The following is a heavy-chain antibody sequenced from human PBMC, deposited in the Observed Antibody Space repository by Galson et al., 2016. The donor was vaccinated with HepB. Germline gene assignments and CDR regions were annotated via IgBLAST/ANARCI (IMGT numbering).Heavy chain of an antibody. CDR1: GFTFSSYA. CDR2: SGSGGPT. D-gene: IGHD3-9*01. V-gene: IGHV3-23*01. Sequence: SLRLSCAASGFTFSSYAMSWVRQAPGKGLEWVSSSGSGGPTYYADSVKGRFTISRDNSKNTLFPQMHSLRADDTAVYYCAKSVLEYDILTGYYRRGADYWGQGTPVTVSS. CDR3: AKSVLEYDILTGYYRRGADY. J-gene: IGHJ4*02.